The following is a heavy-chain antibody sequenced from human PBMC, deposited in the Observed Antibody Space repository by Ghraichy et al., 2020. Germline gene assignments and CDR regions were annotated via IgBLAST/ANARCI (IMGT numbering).Heavy chain of an antibody. V-gene: IGHV4-39*01. Sequence: SETLSLTCSVSGGSIDARSNYWGWIRQPPGKGLEWIGTIYYSGSTYYNPSLKSRVTMSVDTAKNQFFLKLSSVTAADTAVYFCARRDYYGYFDCWGQGTLVTVSS. J-gene: IGHJ4*02. CDR3: ARRDYYGYFDC. CDR2: IYYSGST. CDR1: GGSIDARSNY. D-gene: IGHD3-22*01.